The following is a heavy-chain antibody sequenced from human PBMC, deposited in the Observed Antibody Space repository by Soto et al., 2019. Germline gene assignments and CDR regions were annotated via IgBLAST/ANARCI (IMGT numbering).Heavy chain of an antibody. D-gene: IGHD3-22*01. CDR3: ARDGTGYYYDSSGYYWGNYFDY. V-gene: IGHV3-33*01. J-gene: IGHJ4*02. Sequence: GGSLRLSCAASGFTFSSYGMHWVRQAPGKGLEWVAVIWYDGSNKYYADSVKGRFTISRDNSKNTLYLQMNSLRAEDTAVYYCARDGTGYYYDSSGYYWGNYFDYWGQGTLVTVSS. CDR1: GFTFSSYG. CDR2: IWYDGSNK.